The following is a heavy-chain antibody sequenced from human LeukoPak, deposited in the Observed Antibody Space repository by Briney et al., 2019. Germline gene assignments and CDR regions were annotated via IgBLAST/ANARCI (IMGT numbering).Heavy chain of an antibody. CDR2: IYYSGST. Sequence: SQTLSLTCTVSGGSISSGDYYWSWIRQPPGKGLEWIGYIYYSGSTYYNPSLKSRVTISVDTSKNQFSLKLSSVTAADTAVYYCARLSGSYSTVDYWGQGTLVTVSS. CDR3: ARLSGSYSTVDY. CDR1: GGSISSGDYY. J-gene: IGHJ4*02. V-gene: IGHV4-30-4*01. D-gene: IGHD1-26*01.